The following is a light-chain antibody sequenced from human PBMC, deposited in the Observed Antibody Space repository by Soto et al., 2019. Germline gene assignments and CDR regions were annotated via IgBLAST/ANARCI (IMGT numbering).Light chain of an antibody. CDR3: QQYNSYST. CDR2: KAS. V-gene: IGKV1-5*03. J-gene: IGKJ3*01. CDR1: QSISSW. Sequence: DIQMTQSPSTLSASVGDRVTITCRASQSISSWLAWYQQKPGKAPKLLTYKASSLESGVPSRFSGSGSGTEFTLTISSLQPDDFATYYCQQYNSYSTFGPGTKVDIK.